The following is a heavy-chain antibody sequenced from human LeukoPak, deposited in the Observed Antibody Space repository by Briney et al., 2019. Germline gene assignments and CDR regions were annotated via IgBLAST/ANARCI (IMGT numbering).Heavy chain of an antibody. J-gene: IGHJ4*02. CDR3: AKDSDSSGYPDY. V-gene: IGHV3-23*01. Sequence: PGGSLRLSCAASGFTFSNNTMSWVRQAPGKGLEWVSAISGSGGSTYYADSVKGRFTISRDNSKNTLYLQMNSLRAEDTAVYYCAKDSDSSGYPDYWGQGTLVTVSS. D-gene: IGHD3-22*01. CDR2: ISGSGGST. CDR1: GFTFSNNT.